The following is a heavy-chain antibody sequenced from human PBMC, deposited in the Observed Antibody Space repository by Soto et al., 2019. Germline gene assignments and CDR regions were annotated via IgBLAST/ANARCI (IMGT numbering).Heavy chain of an antibody. CDR3: ARVRPYTAYWFDP. D-gene: IGHD2-2*02. Sequence: PSATLSLTCAVSGGSISSPGYCWTWIRQPPGKGLEWSGYIYPTGNTYYSPSLKSRVTISVDKSSNHLSLELNSVTAADTAVYYCARVRPYTAYWFDPWGPGTLVTGSS. V-gene: IGHV4-30-2*01. J-gene: IGHJ5*02. CDR1: GGSISSPGYC. CDR2: IYPTGNT.